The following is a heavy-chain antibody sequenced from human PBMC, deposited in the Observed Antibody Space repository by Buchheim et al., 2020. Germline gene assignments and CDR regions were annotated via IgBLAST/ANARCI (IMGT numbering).Heavy chain of an antibody. CDR2: IYYSGST. CDR1: GGSISSGGYS. D-gene: IGHD3-10*01. J-gene: IGHJ1*01. Sequence: QVQLQESGPGLVKPSQTLSLTCAVSGGSISSGGYSWSWIRQPPGKGLEWIGYIYYSGSTYYNPSPKSRVTISVDTSKNQFSLKLSSVTAADTAVYYCARDLWFGELPLWGQGTL. CDR3: ARDLWFGELPL. V-gene: IGHV4-30-4*07.